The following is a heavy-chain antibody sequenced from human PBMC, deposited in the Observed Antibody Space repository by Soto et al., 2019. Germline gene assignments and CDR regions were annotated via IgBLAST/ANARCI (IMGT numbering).Heavy chain of an antibody. D-gene: IGHD3-10*01. V-gene: IGHV3-9*01. CDR3: AKDILVGADRLSAAFHY. Sequence: EVQLVESGGGLVQPGRSLRLSCAASGFTFDDYAMHWVRQAPGKGLEWVSGITWNSDKIDYADSVKSRFTISRDNAKNSLYLQMNSLRAEDTAVYCCAKDILVGADRLSAAFHYWGQGPLVTVSS. J-gene: IGHJ4*02. CDR1: GFTFDDYA. CDR2: ITWNSDKI.